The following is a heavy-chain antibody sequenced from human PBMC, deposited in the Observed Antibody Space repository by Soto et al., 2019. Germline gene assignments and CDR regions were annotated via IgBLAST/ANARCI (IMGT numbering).Heavy chain of an antibody. D-gene: IGHD3-10*02. CDR3: ACSGSLYKAGY. V-gene: IGHV3-23*01. Sequence: EVQLLESGGGLVQPGGSLRLSCTASGFTLINYAMTWVRQAPGKGLEWVSSIGPNGQSTFYAESVKGRFTISRDTSKSTMFLQMNSLRAEDTAVYYCACSGSLYKAGYWGQGTLVTVSS. CDR1: GFTLINYA. J-gene: IGHJ4*02. CDR2: IGPNGQST.